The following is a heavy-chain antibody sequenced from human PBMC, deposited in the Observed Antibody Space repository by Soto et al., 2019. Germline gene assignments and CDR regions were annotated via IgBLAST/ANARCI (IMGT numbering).Heavy chain of an antibody. V-gene: IGHV4-61*01. Sequence: PSETLSLTCTVSGGSVSSGSNYWSWIRQPPGKAMEWVGYIYSSGNTNYKHSLKSRVTISLDTSKNQFSLNLSSVTAADTAVYYCAREGDSDFDSWGQGTLVTVSS. J-gene: IGHJ4*02. CDR3: AREGDSDFDS. D-gene: IGHD3-16*01. CDR2: IYSSGNT. CDR1: GGSVSSGSNY.